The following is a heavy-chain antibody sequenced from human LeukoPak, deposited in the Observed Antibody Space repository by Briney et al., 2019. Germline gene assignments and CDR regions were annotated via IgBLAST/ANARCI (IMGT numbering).Heavy chain of an antibody. Sequence: PGGSLRLSCAASGFTFSSYWMSWVRQAPGKGRVWLSRINGDGSSTSYADSVKGRFTISRDNAKNTLYLQMNSLRAEDTAVYHCARVSMGGTQRALDYWGQGTLVTVSS. V-gene: IGHV3-74*01. CDR1: GFTFSSYW. CDR2: INGDGSST. D-gene: IGHD1-26*01. CDR3: ARVSMGGTQRALDY. J-gene: IGHJ4*02.